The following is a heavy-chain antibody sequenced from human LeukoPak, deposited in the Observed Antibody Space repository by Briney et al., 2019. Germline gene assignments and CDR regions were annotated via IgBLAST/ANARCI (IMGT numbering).Heavy chain of an antibody. Sequence: GASVTVSCKASGYTFTSYYMHWVRQAPGQGLESMGIINASGGSTSYAQKFQGRVTMTRDTSTSTVYMELSSLRSEDTAVYYCARTGYIAAAVNAEYFQHWGQGTLVTVSS. CDR1: GYTFTSYY. CDR3: ARTGYIAAAVNAEYFQH. D-gene: IGHD6-13*01. J-gene: IGHJ1*01. V-gene: IGHV1-46*01. CDR2: INASGGST.